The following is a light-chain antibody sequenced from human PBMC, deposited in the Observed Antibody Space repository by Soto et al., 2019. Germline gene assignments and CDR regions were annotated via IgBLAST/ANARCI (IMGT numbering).Light chain of an antibody. J-gene: IGKJ5*01. CDR1: QSVGSY. CDR3: QQRSSWPIT. V-gene: IGKV3-11*01. Sequence: GERATLSCRASQSVGSYLAWYQQKPGQAPRLLMYDSSNRATGIPARFSGSGSGTDFTLTISSLEPEDFAVYYCQQRSSWPITFGQGTRLEIK. CDR2: DSS.